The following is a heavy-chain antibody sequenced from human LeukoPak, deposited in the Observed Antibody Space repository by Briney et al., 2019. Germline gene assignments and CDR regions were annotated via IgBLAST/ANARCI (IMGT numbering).Heavy chain of an antibody. CDR3: ARHGIWFGDTNRWFDP. D-gene: IGHD3-10*01. J-gene: IGHJ5*02. CDR2: IYYSGST. V-gene: IGHV4-59*08. Sequence: SETLSLTCTVSGGSISSYYWSWIGQPPGKGLEWIGYIYYSGSTNYNPSLTSRVTISVDTSKNQFSLRLTSVTAADTAVYFCARHGIWFGDTNRWFDPWGQGTLVTVSS. CDR1: GGSISSYY.